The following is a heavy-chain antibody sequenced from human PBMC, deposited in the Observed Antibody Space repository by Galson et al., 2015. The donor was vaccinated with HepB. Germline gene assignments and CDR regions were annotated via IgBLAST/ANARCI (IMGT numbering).Heavy chain of an antibody. J-gene: IGHJ6*02. CDR3: AKAGSPYDYSYGMDV. V-gene: IGHV3-30*18. Sequence: SLRLSCAASGFIFGDYEIHWVRQAPGKGLEWVAVTSNDGSKKFYADSVKGRFTISRDSPRNTLFLQMNNLRAEDAAVYHCAKAGSPYDYSYGMDVWGQGTTVTVSS. CDR2: TSNDGSKK. CDR1: GFIFGDYE. D-gene: IGHD3-16*01.